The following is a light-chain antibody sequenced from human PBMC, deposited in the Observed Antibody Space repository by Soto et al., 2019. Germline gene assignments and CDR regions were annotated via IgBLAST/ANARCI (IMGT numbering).Light chain of an antibody. Sequence: ESVLTQSPTTLSLSPVERATLSCRASQSVSSTLAWYQQKPGQAPRLLIYGASTRATGIPARFSGSGSGTEFTLTISSLQSEDFAVYYCQQYNNWPPWTFGQGTIVDVK. CDR2: GAS. CDR1: QSVSST. CDR3: QQYNNWPPWT. J-gene: IGKJ1*01. V-gene: IGKV3-15*01.